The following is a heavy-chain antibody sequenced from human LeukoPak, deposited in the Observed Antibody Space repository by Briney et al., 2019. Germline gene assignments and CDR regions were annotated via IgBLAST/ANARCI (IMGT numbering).Heavy chain of an antibody. Sequence: PSQTLSLTCAVSVGSISSGGYSWSWIRQPPGKGLEWIGYIYHSGSTYYNPSLKSRVTISVDRSKNQFSLKLSPVTAADTAVYYCARARVPIAAAGTGWFDPWGQGTLVTVSS. CDR2: IYHSGST. CDR1: VGSISSGGYS. V-gene: IGHV4-30-2*01. J-gene: IGHJ5*02. D-gene: IGHD6-13*01. CDR3: ARARVPIAAAGTGWFDP.